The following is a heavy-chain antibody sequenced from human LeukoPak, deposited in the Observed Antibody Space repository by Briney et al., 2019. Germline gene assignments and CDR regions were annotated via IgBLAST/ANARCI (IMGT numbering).Heavy chain of an antibody. CDR2: IYSGGNT. CDR3: ARDAGWGGATDY. D-gene: IGHD1-26*01. J-gene: IGHJ4*02. CDR1: GFIVSSIY. Sequence: GGSLRLSCAASGFIVSSIYMSWVRQGPGKGLEWVSVIYSGGNTYYADSVRGRFTISRDNSKNTLSLQMNSLRAEDTAVYYCARDAGWGGATDYWGQGTLVTVSS. V-gene: IGHV3-53*01.